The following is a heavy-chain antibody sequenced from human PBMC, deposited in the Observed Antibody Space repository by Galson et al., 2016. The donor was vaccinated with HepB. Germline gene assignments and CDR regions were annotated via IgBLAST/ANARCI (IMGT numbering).Heavy chain of an antibody. CDR3: ASDAGIPPLMDV. D-gene: IGHD2-2*02. CDR2: INIYSGNP. V-gene: IGHV7-4-1*02. Sequence: SVKVSCKASGYTFSNYAIHWVRQAPGQGLEWMGRINIYSGNPMYAQGFTGRVALSLDTSVSTTYLQINSLKAEDAAKYYCASDAGIPPLMDVWGQGTTVTVSS. CDR1: GYTFSNYA. J-gene: IGHJ6*02.